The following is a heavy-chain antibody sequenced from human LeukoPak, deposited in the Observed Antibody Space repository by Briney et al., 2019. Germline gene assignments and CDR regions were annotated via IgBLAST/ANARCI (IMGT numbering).Heavy chain of an antibody. J-gene: IGHJ4*02. CDR2: IYNSGST. V-gene: IGHV4-4*02. D-gene: IGHD1-26*01. CDR3: ARKGGSHDY. CDR1: GGSISSSNW. Sequence: SETLSLTCAVSGGSISSSNWWSWVRQPPGKGLEWIGYIYNSGSTNYNPSLKSRVTISVDTSKNQFSLKMSSVTAADTAVYYCARKGGSHDYWGQGTLVTVSS.